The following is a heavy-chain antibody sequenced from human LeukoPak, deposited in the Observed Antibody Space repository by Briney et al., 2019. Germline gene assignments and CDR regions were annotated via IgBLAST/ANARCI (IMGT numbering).Heavy chain of an antibody. V-gene: IGHV1-69*13. Sequence: ASVKVSCKASGGTFSSYAISWVRQAPGQGLEWMGGIIPIFGTANYAQKFQGRVTITADESTSTAYMELSSLRSEDTAVYYCAISGANPYSSSWYVWFWFDPWGQGTLVAVSS. CDR1: GGTFSSYA. CDR2: IIPIFGTA. D-gene: IGHD6-13*01. CDR3: AISGANPYSSSWYVWFWFDP. J-gene: IGHJ5*02.